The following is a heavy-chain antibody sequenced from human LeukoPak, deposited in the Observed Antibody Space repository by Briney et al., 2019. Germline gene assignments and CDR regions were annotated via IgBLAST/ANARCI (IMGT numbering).Heavy chain of an antibody. CDR1: GYTFTSYD. CDR3: ARDRQLLLDY. Sequence: SVKVSCKASGYTFTSYDINWVRQAPGQGLEWMGGIIPIFGTANYAQKFQGRVTITTDESTSTAYMELSSLRSEDTAVYYCARDRQLLLDYWGQGTLVTVSS. V-gene: IGHV1-69*05. CDR2: IIPIFGTA. D-gene: IGHD2-2*01. J-gene: IGHJ4*02.